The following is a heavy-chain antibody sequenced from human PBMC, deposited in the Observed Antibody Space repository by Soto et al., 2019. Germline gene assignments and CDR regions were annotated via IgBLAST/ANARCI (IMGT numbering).Heavy chain of an antibody. V-gene: IGHV3-23*01. CDR3: AKDRASSWEGPS. D-gene: IGHD6-13*01. CDR2: IRDSGGSA. Sequence: PGGSLRLSCEASGFTFSNYAMNWVRQAPGLGLEWVSIIRDSGGSANYADSVQGRFTISRDNSKNTLYLQINSLRAEDTAIYYCAKDRASSWEGPSWGQGTLVTVSS. J-gene: IGHJ4*02. CDR1: GFTFSNYA.